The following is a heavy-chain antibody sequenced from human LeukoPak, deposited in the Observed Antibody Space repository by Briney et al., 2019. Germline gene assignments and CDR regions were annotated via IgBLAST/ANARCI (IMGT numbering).Heavy chain of an antibody. D-gene: IGHD6-19*01. CDR3: AKEVAGTRGYNWFDP. CDR1: GFTFSSYA. CDR2: ISGSGGST. J-gene: IGHJ5*02. Sequence: GRSLRLSCAASGFTFSSYAMSWVRQAPGKGLEWVSAISGSGGSTYYADSVKGRFTISRDNSKNTLYLQMNSLRAEDTAVYYCAKEVAGTRGYNWFDPWGQGTLVTVSS. V-gene: IGHV3-23*01.